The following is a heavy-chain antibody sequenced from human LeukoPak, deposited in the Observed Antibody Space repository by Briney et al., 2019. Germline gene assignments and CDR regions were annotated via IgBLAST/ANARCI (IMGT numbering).Heavy chain of an antibody. CDR2: ISYDGTNQ. V-gene: IGHV3-30*04. J-gene: IGHJ4*02. CDR3: ARILTLHYYDSSGYSSPFDY. Sequence: GGSLRLSCAASGFTFSSYTIYWVRQTPGKGLEWVAVISYDGTNQYYADSVKGRFTISRDNSKNTLYLEVNSLRAEDTAIYYCARILTLHYYDSSGYSSPFDYWGQGTLVTVSS. D-gene: IGHD3-22*01. CDR1: GFTFSSYT.